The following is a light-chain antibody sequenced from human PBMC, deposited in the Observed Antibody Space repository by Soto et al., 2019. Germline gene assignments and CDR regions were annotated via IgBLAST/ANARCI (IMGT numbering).Light chain of an antibody. J-gene: IGLJ7*01. Sequence: QTVVTQEPSFSVSPGGTVTLTCSLDSGSVSTVHYPRWYRQTPGQAPRTLIYSTNSRSSGVPDRFSGSILGNKSALTITGAQADDESAYFCVLYMGSDVVFGGGTQLTV. CDR1: SGSVSTVHY. V-gene: IGLV8-61*01. CDR3: VLYMGSDVV. CDR2: STN.